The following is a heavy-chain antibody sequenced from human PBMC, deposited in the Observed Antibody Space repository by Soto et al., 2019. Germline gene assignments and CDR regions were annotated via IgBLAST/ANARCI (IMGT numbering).Heavy chain of an antibody. D-gene: IGHD3-16*01. V-gene: IGHV3-30-3*01. J-gene: IGHJ6*02. CDR2: ISYDGSNK. Sequence: QVQLVESGGGVVQPGRSLRLSCAASGFTFSSYAMHWVRQAPGKGLEWVAVISYDGSNKYYADSVKGRFTISRDNSKNTLYLQMNSLRAEDTAVYYCAREPDYDYVWGSTYYYGMDVWGQGTTVTVS. CDR1: GFTFSSYA. CDR3: AREPDYDYVWGSTYYYGMDV.